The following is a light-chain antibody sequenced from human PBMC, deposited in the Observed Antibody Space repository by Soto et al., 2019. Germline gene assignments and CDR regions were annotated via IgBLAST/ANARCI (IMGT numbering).Light chain of an antibody. CDR3: YSYAGSPDV. CDR2: DVS. Sequence: QSALTQPPSVSGSPGQSVAISCTGTSSDVGGYNYVSWYQQHPGKAPKLMIYDVSKRPSGVPDRFSGSKSGNTASLTISGLQAEDEADCSGYSYAGSPDVFGAGTKVTVL. CDR1: SSDVGGYNY. J-gene: IGLJ1*01. V-gene: IGLV2-11*01.